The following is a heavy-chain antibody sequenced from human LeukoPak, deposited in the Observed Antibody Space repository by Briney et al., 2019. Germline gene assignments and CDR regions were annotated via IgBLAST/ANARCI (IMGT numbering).Heavy chain of an antibody. CDR3: VRQEASRPLDY. CDR1: GGSISSSDYY. D-gene: IGHD6-6*01. CDR2: IYYSGST. V-gene: IGHV4-39*01. Sequence: SETLSLTCSVSGGSISSSDYYWGWIRQPPGKGLEWIGSIYYSGSTYYNTNLKSRVTVSVDMSKNQFSLKLSSVTAADTAVYYCVRQEASRPLDYWGQGTLVTVSS. J-gene: IGHJ4*02.